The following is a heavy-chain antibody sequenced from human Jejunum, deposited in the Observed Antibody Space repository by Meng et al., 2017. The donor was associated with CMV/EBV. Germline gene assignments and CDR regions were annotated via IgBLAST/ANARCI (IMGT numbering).Heavy chain of an antibody. J-gene: IGHJ4*02. CDR1: FTFSIYE. V-gene: IGHV3-7*01. D-gene: IGHD3-3*01. Sequence: FTFSIYEMNWVRQAPGKGLEWVANIKQDGSEKYYVDSVKGRFTISRDNAKNSLYLQMNSLRAEDTAVYYCTRNLGAAFWSGYAFDFWGQGTLVTVSS. CDR2: IKQDGSEK. CDR3: TRNLGAAFWSGYAFDF.